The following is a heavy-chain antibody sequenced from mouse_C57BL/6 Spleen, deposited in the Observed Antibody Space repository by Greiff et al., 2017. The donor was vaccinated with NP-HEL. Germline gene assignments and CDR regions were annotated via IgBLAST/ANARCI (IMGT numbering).Heavy chain of an antibody. Sequence: QVQLQQPGAELVKPGASVKLSCKASGYTFTSYWMQWVKQRPGQGLEWIGEIDPSDSYTNYNQKFKGKATLTVDTSSSTAYMQLSSLTSEDSAVYYCAAGGSSYGNFDVWGTGTTVTVSS. CDR1: GYTFTSYW. V-gene: IGHV1-50*01. D-gene: IGHD1-1*01. CDR2: IDPSDSYT. CDR3: AAGGSSYGNFDV. J-gene: IGHJ1*03.